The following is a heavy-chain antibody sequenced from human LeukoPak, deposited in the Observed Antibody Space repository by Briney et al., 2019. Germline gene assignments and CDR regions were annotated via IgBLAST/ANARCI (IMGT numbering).Heavy chain of an antibody. J-gene: IGHJ4*02. V-gene: IGHV3-7*01. CDR1: GFTFSDYW. Sequence: PGGSLRLSCAASGFTFSDYWMSWTRQAPGKGLEWVANIKYDGHEEYYVDSVKGRFTISRDNAKNSLYLQLNSLRVEDTAVYYCKSGGAAPGSFDNWGQGTLVTVSP. CDR2: IKYDGHEE. D-gene: IGHD6-13*01. CDR3: KSGGAAPGSFDN.